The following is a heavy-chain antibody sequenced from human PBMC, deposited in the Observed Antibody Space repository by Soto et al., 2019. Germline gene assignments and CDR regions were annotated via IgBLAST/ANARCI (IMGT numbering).Heavy chain of an antibody. CDR1: GFTFSNYA. CDR3: DGGWTGDTWRWLDV. CDR2: FSGSGGST. D-gene: IGHD2-15*01. J-gene: IGHJ6*02. Sequence: EVQLLESGGGLVQPGGSLRLSCAAAGFTFSNYALTWVRQSPGKGLEWVSIFSGSGGSTYYADSVRGRFTISRDNSKNTQFLHMNSVSVEDTALSYCDGGWTGDTWRWLDVWGQGTTVSVSS. V-gene: IGHV3-23*01.